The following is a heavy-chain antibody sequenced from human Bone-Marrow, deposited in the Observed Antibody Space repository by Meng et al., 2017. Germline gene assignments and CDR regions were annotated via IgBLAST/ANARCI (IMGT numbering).Heavy chain of an antibody. CDR1: GFSLSTTGVG. CDR2: IYWDDDQ. V-gene: IGHV2-5*02. CDR3: AHADSSGYYQA. Sequence: QITLTESGPTLVKPTQTLTLTCILSGFSLSTTGVGVGWIRQPPGKALEWLALIYWDDDQRYSPSLKSRLTITKDTPKNQVVLTMTNMDPVDTATYYCAHADSSGYYQAWGQGTLVTVSS. D-gene: IGHD3-22*01. J-gene: IGHJ4*02.